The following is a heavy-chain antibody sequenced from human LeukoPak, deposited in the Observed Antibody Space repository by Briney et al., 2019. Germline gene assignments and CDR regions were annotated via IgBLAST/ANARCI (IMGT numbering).Heavy chain of an antibody. D-gene: IGHD3-16*02. CDR2: IYYSGST. Sequence: PSETLSLTCTVSGGSISSYYWSWIRQPPGKGLEWIGYIYYSGSTNYNPSLKSRVTISVDTSKNQFSLKLSSVTAADTAVYYCARARSYHSLANFDYWGQGTLVTVSS. V-gene: IGHV4-59*01. CDR3: ARARSYHSLANFDY. CDR1: GGSISSYY. J-gene: IGHJ4*02.